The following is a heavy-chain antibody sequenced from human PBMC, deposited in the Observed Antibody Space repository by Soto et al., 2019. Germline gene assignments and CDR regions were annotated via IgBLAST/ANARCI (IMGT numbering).Heavy chain of an antibody. D-gene: IGHD6-19*01. CDR2: IVPIFGAA. Sequence: QVQLVQSGAEVKKPGSSVKVSCKASGGTFINYAITWVRQAPGQGLEWMGGIVPIFGAANYAQKFQGRVTITADKPTSTAYMELSGLRSEDTAVYYCARGEGAVAGTYTLFDYWGQGTLVTVSS. V-gene: IGHV1-69*06. CDR3: ARGEGAVAGTYTLFDY. CDR1: GGTFINYA. J-gene: IGHJ4*02.